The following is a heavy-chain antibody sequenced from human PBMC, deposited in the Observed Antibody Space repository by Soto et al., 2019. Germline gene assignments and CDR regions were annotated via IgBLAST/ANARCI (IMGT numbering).Heavy chain of an antibody. D-gene: IGHD2-2*01. V-gene: IGHV3-20*01. CDR3: ARIGYCSSTSCSLGAFDI. J-gene: IGHJ3*02. Sequence: GGSLRLSCAASGFTFDDYGMSWVRQAPGKGLEWVSGINWNGGSTGYADSVKGRFTISRDNAKNSLYLQMNSLRAEDTALYHCARIGYCSSTSCSLGAFDIWGQGTMVTVSS. CDR2: INWNGGST. CDR1: GFTFDDYG.